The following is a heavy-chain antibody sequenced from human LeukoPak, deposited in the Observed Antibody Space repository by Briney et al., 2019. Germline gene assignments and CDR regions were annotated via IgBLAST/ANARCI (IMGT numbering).Heavy chain of an antibody. CDR1: GFAFSSSW. CDR3: ARDLSHTFDY. J-gene: IGHJ4*02. CDR2: INSDGTYT. V-gene: IGHV3-74*01. Sequence: GGSLRLSCAASGFAFSSSWMLWVRQAPGKGLVWVSRINSDGTYTNYADSVKGRFTISRDNAKNTLYLHMNSLRAEDTAVYYCARDLSHTFDYWGQGTLVTVSS.